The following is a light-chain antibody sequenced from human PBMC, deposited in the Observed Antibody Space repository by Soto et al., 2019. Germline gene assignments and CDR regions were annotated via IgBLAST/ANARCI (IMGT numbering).Light chain of an antibody. CDR3: QQYGTSPT. CDR2: GAS. Sequence: EIVLTQSPGTLSLSPGERATLSCRASQSVSNNYLAWYQQKPGQAPRRLIFGASGRATGIPDRFSGSGSGTDFTLTISRLEPEDFAVDYCQQYGTSPTFGQGTKVEIK. J-gene: IGKJ1*01. V-gene: IGKV3-20*01. CDR1: QSVSNNY.